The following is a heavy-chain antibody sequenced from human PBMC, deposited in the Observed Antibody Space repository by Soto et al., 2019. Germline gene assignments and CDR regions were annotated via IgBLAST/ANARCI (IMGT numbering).Heavy chain of an antibody. CDR2: IIPIFGTA. D-gene: IGHD2-2*01. J-gene: IGHJ4*02. Sequence: QVQLVQSWAEVKKPWSSVKVSCKASGGTFSSYAISWVRQAPGQWLEWMGGIIPIFGTANYAQKFQGRVTITADESTSTAYRELSSLRSEDTAVYYCARVVPDATAFDYWCQGTLVTDSS. CDR3: ARVVPDATAFDY. CDR1: GGTFSSYA. V-gene: IGHV1-69*01.